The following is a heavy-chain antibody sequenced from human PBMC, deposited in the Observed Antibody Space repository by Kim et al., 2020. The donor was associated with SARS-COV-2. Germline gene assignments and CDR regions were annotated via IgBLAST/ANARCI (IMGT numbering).Heavy chain of an antibody. V-gene: IGHV3-74*01. D-gene: IGHD3-10*01. CDR3: SRGHYGPDY. Sequence: GSDTPYAYSVKGRFTISRDNANNRLYLQMNSLGAEDTAIYYCSRGHYGPDYWGQGTLVTVSS. CDR2: GSDT. J-gene: IGHJ4*02.